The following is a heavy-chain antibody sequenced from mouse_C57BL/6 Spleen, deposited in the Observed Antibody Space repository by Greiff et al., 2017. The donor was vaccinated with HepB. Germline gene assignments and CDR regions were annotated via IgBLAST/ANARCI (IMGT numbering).Heavy chain of an antibody. Sequence: VKLQESGAELVRPGTSVKVSCKASGYAFTNYLIEWVKQRPGQGLEWIGVINPGSGGTNYNEKFKGKATLTADKSSSTAYMQLSSLTSEDSAVYFCAGGYYAMDYWGQGTSVTVSS. CDR1: GYAFTNYL. V-gene: IGHV1-54*01. CDR3: AGGYYAMDY. CDR2: INPGSGGT. J-gene: IGHJ4*01.